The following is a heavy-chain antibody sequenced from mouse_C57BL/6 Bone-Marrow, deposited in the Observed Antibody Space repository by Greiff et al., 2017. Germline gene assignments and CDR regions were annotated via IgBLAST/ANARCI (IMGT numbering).Heavy chain of an antibody. D-gene: IGHD1-1*01. CDR2: IDPEDGET. Sequence: VQLQQSGAELVKPGASVKLSCTASGFNIKDYYIHWVKQRTEQGLEWIGRIDPEDGETKYAPKFQDKATITADTSSNTAYLQLSSLTSENTAVYDCTRSLIYDGTSDGGQGTALTLS. J-gene: IGHJ2*01. V-gene: IGHV14-2*01. CDR3: TRSLIYDGTSD. CDR1: GFNIKDYY.